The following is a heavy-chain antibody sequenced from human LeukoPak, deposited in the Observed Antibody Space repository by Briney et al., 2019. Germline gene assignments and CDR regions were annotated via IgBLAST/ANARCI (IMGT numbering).Heavy chain of an antibody. V-gene: IGHV3-30-3*01. CDR3: AKGLSGGGQRGYFDY. Sequence: PGRSLRLSCAASGFTFSSYAMHWVRQAPGKGLEWVAVISYDGSNKYYADSVKGRFTISRDNSKNTLYLQMNSLRAEDTAVYYCAKGLSGGGQRGYFDYWGQGTLVTVSS. J-gene: IGHJ4*02. CDR1: GFTFSSYA. D-gene: IGHD4-23*01. CDR2: ISYDGSNK.